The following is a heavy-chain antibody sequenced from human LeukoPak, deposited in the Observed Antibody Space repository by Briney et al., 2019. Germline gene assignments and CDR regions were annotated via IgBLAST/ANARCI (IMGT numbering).Heavy chain of an antibody. CDR1: GFTFSSYW. CDR2: IASDGSST. D-gene: IGHD4-23*01. Sequence: GGSLRLSCAASGFTFSSYWMNWVRQAPGKGLVWVSRIASDGSSTTYAASVKGRFSISRDNAKNTLYLQMNSLRVEDTAVYYCARGRPHGNDYWGQGTLVTVSS. V-gene: IGHV3-74*01. CDR3: ARGRPHGNDY. J-gene: IGHJ4*02.